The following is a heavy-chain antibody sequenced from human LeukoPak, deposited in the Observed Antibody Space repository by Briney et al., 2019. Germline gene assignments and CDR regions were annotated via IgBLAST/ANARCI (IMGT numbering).Heavy chain of an antibody. CDR1: GFTFSSYS. J-gene: IGHJ4*02. D-gene: IGHD6-13*01. CDR3: ARDLMGIAYRGAFYY. Sequence: GGSLRLSCAASGFTFSSYSMNWVRRAPGKGLEWVAFIRYDGSNKYYADSVKGRFTISRDNSKNTLYLQMNSLRAEDTAVYYCARDLMGIAYRGAFYYWGQGTLVTVSS. CDR2: IRYDGSNK. V-gene: IGHV3-30*02.